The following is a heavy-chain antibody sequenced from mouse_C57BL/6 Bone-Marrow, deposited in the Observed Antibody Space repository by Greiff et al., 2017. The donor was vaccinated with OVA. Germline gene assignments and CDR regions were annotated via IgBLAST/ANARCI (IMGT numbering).Heavy chain of an antibody. V-gene: IGHV1-76*01. CDR3: ARRDYYGSDY. J-gene: IGHJ2*01. CDR2: IYPGSGNT. Sequence: VQLQQSGAELVRPGASVKLSCKASGYTFTDYYINWVKQRPGQGLEWIARIYPGSGNTYYNEKFKGKATLTAEKSSSTAYMQLSSLTSEDSAVYFCARRDYYGSDYWGQGTTLTVSS. CDR1: GYTFTDYY. D-gene: IGHD1-1*01.